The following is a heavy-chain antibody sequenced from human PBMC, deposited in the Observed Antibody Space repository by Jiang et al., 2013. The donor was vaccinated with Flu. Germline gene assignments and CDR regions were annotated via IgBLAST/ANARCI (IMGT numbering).Heavy chain of an antibody. D-gene: IGHD3-10*01. J-gene: IGHJ4*02. CDR3: ARGRITMVRGVIVDY. V-gene: IGHV4-34*01. Sequence: TISVDTSKNQFSLKLSSVTAADTAVYYCARGRITMVRGVIVDYWGQGTLVTVSS.